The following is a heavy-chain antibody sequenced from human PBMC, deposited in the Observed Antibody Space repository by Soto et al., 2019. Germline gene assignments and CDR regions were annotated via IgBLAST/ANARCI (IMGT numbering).Heavy chain of an antibody. D-gene: IGHD5-18*01. Sequence: QVQLVESGGGVVQPGRSLRLSCAASGFTFSSYGMHWVRQAPGKGLEWVAVIWYDGSNKYYADSVKGRFTISRDNSKNTLYLQMNSLRAEDTAVYYCARGRGYSYGSVLFDYWGQGTLVTVSS. CDR1: GFTFSSYG. J-gene: IGHJ4*02. V-gene: IGHV3-33*01. CDR3: ARGRGYSYGSVLFDY. CDR2: IWYDGSNK.